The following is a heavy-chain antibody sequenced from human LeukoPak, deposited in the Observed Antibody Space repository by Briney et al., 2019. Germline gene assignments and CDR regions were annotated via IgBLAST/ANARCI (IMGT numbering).Heavy chain of an antibody. Sequence: GGSLRLSCAASGFTFSSYAMSWVRQAPGKGLEWVSAISGSGGSTYYADSVKGRFTISRDNSKNTLYLQMNSLRAEDTAVYYCAKTNKGETGYYSPIDAFDIWGQGTMVTVSS. CDR3: AKTNKGETGYYSPIDAFDI. J-gene: IGHJ3*02. D-gene: IGHD3-9*01. CDR1: GFTFSSYA. CDR2: ISGSGGST. V-gene: IGHV3-23*01.